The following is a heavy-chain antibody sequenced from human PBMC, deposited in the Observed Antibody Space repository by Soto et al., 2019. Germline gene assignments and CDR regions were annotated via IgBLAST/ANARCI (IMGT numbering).Heavy chain of an antibody. CDR2: IYYSGST. D-gene: IGHD6-13*01. J-gene: IGHJ4*02. CDR1: GGSISSGGYY. V-gene: IGHV4-31*03. CDR3: ARAYLYSSSWSTYFDY. Sequence: KSSETLSLTCTVSGGSISSGGYYWSWIRQHPGKGLEWIGYIYYSGSTYYNPSLKSRVTISVDTSKNQFSLKLSSVTAADTAVYYCARAYLYSSSWSTYFDYWGQGTLVTVSS.